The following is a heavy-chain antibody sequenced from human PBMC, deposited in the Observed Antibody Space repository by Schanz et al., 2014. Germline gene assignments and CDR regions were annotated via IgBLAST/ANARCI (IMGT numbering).Heavy chain of an antibody. CDR3: AKVWGSDYFYPFDY. J-gene: IGHJ4*02. CDR1: GFTFTSFT. V-gene: IGHV1-58*02. D-gene: IGHD3-22*01. CDR2: IVVGSGNT. Sequence: QMQLVQSGPEVKKPGTSVKVSCKASGFTFTSFTMQWVRQARGQRLEWIGWIVVGSGNTNYAQKFQERVTITRDMSTSTAYMELSSLRSEDTAVYYCAKVWGSDYFYPFDYWGQGTLVTVSS.